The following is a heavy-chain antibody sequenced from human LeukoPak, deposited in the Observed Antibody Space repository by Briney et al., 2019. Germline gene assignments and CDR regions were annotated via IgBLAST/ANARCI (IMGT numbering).Heavy chain of an antibody. J-gene: IGHJ6*03. Sequence: ALVKVSCKASGYTFTSYDINWVRQATGRGLEWMGWMNPNSGNTGYAQKFQGRVTITRHTSISTAYMELSSLRSGDTAVYYCARVLGFWRGYYVNYYYYMDVWGKGTTVTVSS. CDR2: MNPNSGNT. V-gene: IGHV1-8*03. CDR3: ARVLGFWRGYYVNYYYYMDV. D-gene: IGHD3-3*01. CDR1: GYTFTSYD.